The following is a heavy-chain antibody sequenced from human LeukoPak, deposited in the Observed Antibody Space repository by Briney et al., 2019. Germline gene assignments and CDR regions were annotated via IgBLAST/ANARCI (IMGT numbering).Heavy chain of an antibody. Sequence: ASVKVSCKASGGTFSSYAISWVRQAPGQGLEWMGRIIPILGIANYAQKFQGRVTITADKSTSTAYMELSSLRSEDTAVYYCARYPVAAAGTFDYWGQGTLVTVSS. CDR2: IIPILGIA. CDR1: GGTFSSYA. CDR3: ARYPVAAAGTFDY. D-gene: IGHD6-13*01. V-gene: IGHV1-69*04. J-gene: IGHJ4*02.